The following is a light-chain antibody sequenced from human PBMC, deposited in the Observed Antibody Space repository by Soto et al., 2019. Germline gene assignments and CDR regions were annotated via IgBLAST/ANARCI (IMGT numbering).Light chain of an antibody. CDR1: SSDVGGYNY. J-gene: IGLJ1*01. Sequence: QSALTQPASVSGSPGQSITISCTGTSSDVGGYNYVSWYQKHQGKAHKLMIYEVRNRPSGVSNRFSGSKSGNTASLTISGLQAEDEADYYCSSYTSSSTPFVFGTGTKGTVL. CDR3: SSYTSSSTPFV. V-gene: IGLV2-14*01. CDR2: EVR.